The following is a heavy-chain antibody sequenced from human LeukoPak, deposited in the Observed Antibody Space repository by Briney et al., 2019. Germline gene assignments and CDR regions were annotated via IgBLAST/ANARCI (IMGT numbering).Heavy chain of an antibody. CDR2: ISGSGGST. J-gene: IGHJ4*02. V-gene: IGHV3-23*01. CDR3: AKDEEGYSSSWSPFDY. CDR1: GFTFSSYA. D-gene: IGHD6-13*01. Sequence: GGNLRLSCAASGFTFSSYAMSWVRQAPGKGLEWVSAISGSGGSTYYADSVKGRFTISRDNSKNTLYLQMDSLRAEDTAVYYCAKDEEGYSSSWSPFDYWGQGTLVTVSS.